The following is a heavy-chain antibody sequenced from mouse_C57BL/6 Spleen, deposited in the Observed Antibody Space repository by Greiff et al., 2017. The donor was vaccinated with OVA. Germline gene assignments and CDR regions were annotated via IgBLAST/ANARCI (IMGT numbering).Heavy chain of an antibody. J-gene: IGHJ1*03. V-gene: IGHV1-58*01. CDR2: IYIGNGYT. D-gene: IGHD1-1*01. CDR3: ARPLYYYGSSYWYFDV. Sequence: VQLQQSGAELVRPGSSVKMSCKTSGYTFTSYGINWVKQRPGQGLEWIGYIYIGNGYTEYTEKFKGKATTTSDTSSRTAYMQLSSLTSEVSAIYFCARPLYYYGSSYWYFDVWGTGTTVTVSS. CDR1: GYTFTSYG.